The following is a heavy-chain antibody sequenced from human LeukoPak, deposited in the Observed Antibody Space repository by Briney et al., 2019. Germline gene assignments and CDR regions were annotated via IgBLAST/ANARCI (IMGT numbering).Heavy chain of an antibody. Sequence: GGSLRLSCAASGFTFSSCGFNWVRQAPGKGLEWVSSIGPTGTDRYYADSVRGRSTISRDNAKNAMYLQMDSLRDEDTAVYYCATESIGRHYDYWGQGTLLTVSS. J-gene: IGHJ4*02. CDR2: IGPTGTDR. CDR1: GFTFSSCG. CDR3: ATESIGRHYDY. V-gene: IGHV3-21*01.